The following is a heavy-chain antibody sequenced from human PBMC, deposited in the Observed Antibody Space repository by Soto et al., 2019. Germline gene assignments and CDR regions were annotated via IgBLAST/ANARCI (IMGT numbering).Heavy chain of an antibody. CDR1: GFTFSSYA. J-gene: IGHJ4*02. V-gene: IGHV3-23*01. CDR2: ISGSGGST. D-gene: IGHD5-12*01. Sequence: GGSLSLSCAASGFTFSSYAMSWVRQAPGKGLEWVSAISGSGGSTYYADSVKGRFTISRDNSKNTLYLQMNSLRAEDTAVYYCAKSYSGYDWPELFDYWGQGTLVTVSS. CDR3: AKSYSGYDWPELFDY.